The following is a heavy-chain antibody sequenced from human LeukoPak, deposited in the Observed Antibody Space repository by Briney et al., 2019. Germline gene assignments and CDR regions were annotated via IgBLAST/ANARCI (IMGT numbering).Heavy chain of an antibody. V-gene: IGHV4-34*01. CDR3: TRMTTGHDY. Sequence: SETLSFTYAVSGVSFNEYYWSWVRQTPGKGLEWIGEINHSGYTNDSPSLNSRVTLSIDTSRKQFSLNLRSVTVADTGIYYCTRMTTGHDYWGQGTLVTVSS. D-gene: IGHD4-17*01. CDR2: INHSGYT. J-gene: IGHJ4*02. CDR1: GVSFNEYY.